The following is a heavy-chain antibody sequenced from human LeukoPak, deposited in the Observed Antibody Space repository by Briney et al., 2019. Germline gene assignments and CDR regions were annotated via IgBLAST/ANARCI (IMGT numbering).Heavy chain of an antibody. Sequence: PSETLSLTCAVYGGSFSSYYWSWIRQPPGKGLEWIGNIFYSGSTYYSPSLKSRVTISLDTSRNQFSLKLNSVTAADTAVYYCAKSHGYGLVDIWGQGTMVTVSS. CDR1: GGSFSSYY. J-gene: IGHJ3*02. CDR3: AKSHGYGLVDI. D-gene: IGHD3-10*01. CDR2: IFYSGST. V-gene: IGHV4-34*12.